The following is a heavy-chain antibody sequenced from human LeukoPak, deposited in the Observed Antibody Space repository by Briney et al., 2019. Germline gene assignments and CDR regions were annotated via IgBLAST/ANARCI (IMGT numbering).Heavy chain of an antibody. Sequence: SVKVSCKASGGTFSSYAISWVRQAPGQGLEWMGRIIPILGIANYAQKFQGRVTITADKSTSTAYMELSSLRSEDTAVYYCARAWIMVTSHLDFWGQGTLVTVSS. D-gene: IGHD2-21*02. CDR3: ARAWIMVTSHLDF. CDR1: GGTFSSYA. J-gene: IGHJ4*02. CDR2: IIPILGIA. V-gene: IGHV1-69*04.